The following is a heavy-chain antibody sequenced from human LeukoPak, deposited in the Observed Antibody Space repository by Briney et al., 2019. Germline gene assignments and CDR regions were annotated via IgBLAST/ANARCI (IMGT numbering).Heavy chain of an antibody. V-gene: IGHV1-18*01. D-gene: IGHD3-10*01. Sequence: ASVKVSCKASGYTFIRNGISWVRQAPGQGLEWMGWISPYNENRKYLQKLQGRVTLSTDTSTSTAYMELRSLTSDDTAVYYCARGLLWFGEFLSPLPSWFDPWGQGTLVTVSS. CDR1: GYTFIRNG. J-gene: IGHJ5*02. CDR3: ARGLLWFGEFLSPLPSWFDP. CDR2: ISPYNENR.